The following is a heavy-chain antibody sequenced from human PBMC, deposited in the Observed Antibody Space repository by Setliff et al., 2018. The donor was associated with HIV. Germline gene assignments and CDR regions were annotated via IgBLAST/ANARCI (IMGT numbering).Heavy chain of an antibody. J-gene: IGHJ6*02. D-gene: IGHD4-17*01. V-gene: IGHV4-38-2*02. CDR3: ARAPLSRLRSYYYYYGMDV. CDR2: IYHSGST. CDR1: GYSISSGYY. Sequence: PSETLSLTCTVSGYSISSGYYWGWIRQPPGKGLEWIGSIYHSGSTNYNPSLESRVTISVDTSKNQFSLKLSSVTAADTAVYYCARAPLSRLRSYYYYYGMDVWGQGTTVTVSS.